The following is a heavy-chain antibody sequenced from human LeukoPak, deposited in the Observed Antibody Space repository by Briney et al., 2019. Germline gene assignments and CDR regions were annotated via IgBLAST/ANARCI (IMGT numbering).Heavy chain of an antibody. Sequence: GGSLRLSCAVSGITLSNYGMSWVRQAPGKGLEWVAATSGSGGNTYYADSVKGRFTISRDNSKNTLYLQMNSLRAEDTAVYYCAKEYSGYDFDYWGQGTLVTVSS. V-gene: IGHV3-23*01. CDR1: GITLSNYG. CDR2: TSGSGGNT. CDR3: AKEYSGYDFDY. J-gene: IGHJ4*02. D-gene: IGHD5-12*01.